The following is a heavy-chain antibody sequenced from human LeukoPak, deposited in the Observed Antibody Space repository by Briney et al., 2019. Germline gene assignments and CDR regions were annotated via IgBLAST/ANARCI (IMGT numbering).Heavy chain of an antibody. CDR3: ARSVVEMATTEWTGYDIDY. CDR1: GFTFSSYS. CDR2: ISSSSSYI. D-gene: IGHD5-24*01. Sequence: GGSLRLSCAASGFTFSSYSMNWVRQAPGKGLEWVSSISSSSSYIYYADSVKGRFTISRDNAKNSLYLQMNSLRAEDTAVYYCARSVVEMATTEWTGYDIDYWGQGTLVTVSS. V-gene: IGHV3-21*01. J-gene: IGHJ4*02.